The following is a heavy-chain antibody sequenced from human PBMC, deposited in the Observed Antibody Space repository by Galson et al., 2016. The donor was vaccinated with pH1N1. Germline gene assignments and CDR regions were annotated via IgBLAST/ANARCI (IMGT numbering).Heavy chain of an antibody. D-gene: IGHD5-18*01. J-gene: IGHJ4*02. Sequence: SVKVSCKASGYTFTNYGITWVRQAPGQGLEWMAWMSAYNGNTNYAQKFQGRVTMATDTSTNTAYMELRNLTSDDTAVYYCARDVRISLWSPDFWGQGTLVTVSS. V-gene: IGHV1-18*01. CDR3: ARDVRISLWSPDF. CDR1: GYTFTNYG. CDR2: MSAYNGNT.